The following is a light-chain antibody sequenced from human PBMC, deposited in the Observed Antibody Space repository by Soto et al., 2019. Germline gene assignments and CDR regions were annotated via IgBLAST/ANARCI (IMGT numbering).Light chain of an antibody. CDR3: QQYGSSRWT. CDR2: GAS. Sequence: EIVLTQSPGTLSLSPGERATLSCRASQSVSSSYLAWYQQKPGQARRLLIYGASSRATGIPDRFSGSGSGTDFTLTISRLEPEDFAVYYCQQYGSSRWTFGQGTKVEI. V-gene: IGKV3-20*01. J-gene: IGKJ1*01. CDR1: QSVSSSY.